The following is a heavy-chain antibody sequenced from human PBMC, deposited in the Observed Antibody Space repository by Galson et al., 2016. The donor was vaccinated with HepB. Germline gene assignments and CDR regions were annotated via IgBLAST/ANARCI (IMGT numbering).Heavy chain of an antibody. CDR1: GGSINSGGSF. CDR3: ARGGANFYGSGTNPWFDP. V-gene: IGHV4-31*11. Sequence: TLSLTCAVSGGSINSGGSFWSWIRHHPGKGLEWIGYIHYTGSTYYKTSLKSRASISMDTSKNQFSLRLNSVTAADMAVYYCARGGANFYGSGTNPWFDPWGQGTQVTVSS. CDR2: IHYTGST. D-gene: IGHD3-10*01. J-gene: IGHJ5*02.